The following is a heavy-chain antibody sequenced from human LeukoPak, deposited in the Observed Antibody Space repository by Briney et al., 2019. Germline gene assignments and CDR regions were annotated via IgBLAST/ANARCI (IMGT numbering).Heavy chain of an antibody. J-gene: IGHJ4*02. D-gene: IGHD3-16*02. CDR1: GGSISGGGYY. CDR2: IYHSGST. Sequence: KPSQTLSLTCTVSGGSISGGGYYWSWIRQPPGKGLEWIGYIYHSGSTYYNPSLKSRVTISVDRSKNQFSLKLSSVTAADTAVYYCARSHQWDYVWGSYRNLGNDFDYWGQGTLVTVSS. CDR3: ARSHQWDYVWGSYRNLGNDFDY. V-gene: IGHV4-30-2*01.